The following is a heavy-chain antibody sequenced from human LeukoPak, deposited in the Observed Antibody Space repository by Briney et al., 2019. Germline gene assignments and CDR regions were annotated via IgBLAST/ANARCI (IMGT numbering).Heavy chain of an antibody. V-gene: IGHV1-46*01. Sequence: GASVKVSCKASGYTFTSYYMHWVRQASGQGLEWMGIINPSGGSTIYAQKFQGRVTMTEDTSTDTAYMELSSLRSEDTAVYYCARAITMVRGVPPYYWGQGTLVSVSS. CDR3: ARAITMVRGVPPYY. J-gene: IGHJ4*02. CDR2: INPSGGST. CDR1: GYTFTSYY. D-gene: IGHD3-10*01.